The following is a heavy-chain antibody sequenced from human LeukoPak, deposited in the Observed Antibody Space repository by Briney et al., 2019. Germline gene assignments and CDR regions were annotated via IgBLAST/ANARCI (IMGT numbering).Heavy chain of an antibody. CDR3: ARFKFGNSGWYVDN. Sequence: GGPLTLLCVASGLPLSRYAMGWLRQAPGKGLEWVASIEGPGDNTYYADSEKCRFTISRDNSKKTLYLQKISLKAEDTAVLYCARFKFGNSGWYVDNWVQGSLVSDSS. CDR1: GLPLSRYA. J-gene: IGHJ4*02. V-gene: IGHV3-23*01. D-gene: IGHD6-19*01. CDR2: IEGPGDNT.